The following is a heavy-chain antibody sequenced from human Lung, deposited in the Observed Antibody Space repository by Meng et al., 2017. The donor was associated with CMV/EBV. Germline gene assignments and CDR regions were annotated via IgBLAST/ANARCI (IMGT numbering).Heavy chain of an antibody. D-gene: IGHD6-19*01. V-gene: IGHV4-4*02. J-gene: IGHJ4*02. CDR3: ASFPPPGKQWLVTDY. Sequence: DPGLERLSGARSLTCAVPVGSISSSTWWSWVRQPPGKGLEWIGEIYHSGSTNYNPSLKSRVTISVDKSKNQFSLKLSSVTAADTAVYYCASFPPPGKQWLVTDYWGQGTLVTVSS. CDR1: VGSISSSTW. CDR2: IYHSGST.